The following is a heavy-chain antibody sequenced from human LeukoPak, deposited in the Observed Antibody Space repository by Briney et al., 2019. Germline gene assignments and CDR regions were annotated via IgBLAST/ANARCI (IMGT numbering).Heavy chain of an antibody. Sequence: SDTLALTCTVSGGSISSSSDYWGRIRQPPGKGLEWIGSIYYSGSTYYNPSLKSRVTISVDSSKNQFSLKLSSVTAADTAVYYCQSRSLEWLLDHWGQGTLVTVSS. CDR1: GGSISSSSDY. CDR2: IYYSGST. J-gene: IGHJ4*02. V-gene: IGHV4-39*01. CDR3: QSRSLEWLLDH. D-gene: IGHD3-3*01.